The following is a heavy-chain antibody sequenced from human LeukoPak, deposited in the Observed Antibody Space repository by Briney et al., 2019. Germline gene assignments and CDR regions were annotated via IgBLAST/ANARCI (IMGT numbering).Heavy chain of an antibody. D-gene: IGHD2-2*03. J-gene: IGHJ3*02. CDR1: GFTFSSYG. Sequence: GGSLRLSCAASGFTFSSYGMHWVRQAPGKGLEWVAVISYDGSNKYYADSVKGRFTISRDNSKNTLYLQMNSLRAEDTAVYYCARVDDLDAFDIWGQGTMVTVSS. CDR2: ISYDGSNK. V-gene: IGHV3-30*03. CDR3: ARVDDLDAFDI.